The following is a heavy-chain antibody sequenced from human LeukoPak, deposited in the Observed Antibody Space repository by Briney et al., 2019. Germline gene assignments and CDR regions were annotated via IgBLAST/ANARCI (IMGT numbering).Heavy chain of an antibody. CDR1: GGSLSGYY. CDR3: ARRISSWNVYIDK. Sequence: PSETLSFTCTVSGGSLSGYYWSWIRQTPGKGLEWIGYIYSSGTTNYNRSLQSRVIISLDTPKNQFSLSVTSVTAADTAMYFCARRISSWNVYIDKWGQGIQVTVPS. V-gene: IGHV4-4*09. D-gene: IGHD1-1*01. J-gene: IGHJ4*02. CDR2: IYSSGTT.